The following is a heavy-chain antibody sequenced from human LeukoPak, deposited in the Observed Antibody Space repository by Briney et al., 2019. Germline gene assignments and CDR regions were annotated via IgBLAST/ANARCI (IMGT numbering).Heavy chain of an antibody. CDR1: GYTFTGYY. V-gene: IGHV1-2*06. Sequence: ASVKVSCKASGYTFTGYYMHWVRQAPGQGLEWMGRINPNSGGTNYAQKFQGRVTMTRDTSISTAYMELSRLRSDDTAVYYCARARVDTAMVAKNWYFDLWGRGTLVTVSS. CDR3: ARARVDTAMVAKNWYFDL. J-gene: IGHJ2*01. CDR2: INPNSGGT. D-gene: IGHD5-18*01.